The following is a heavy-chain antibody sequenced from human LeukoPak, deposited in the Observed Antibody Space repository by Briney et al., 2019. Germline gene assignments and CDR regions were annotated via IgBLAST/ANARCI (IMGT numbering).Heavy chain of an antibody. J-gene: IGHJ4*02. V-gene: IGHV3-74*01. CDR1: GFTFSSYW. CDR2: INSDGSST. Sequence: PGGSLRLSCAASGFTFSSYWMHWVRRALGKGLVGVSRINSDGSSTSYADSVKGRFTIPRDNAKNTVYLQMNSLRAEDTAVYYCARDLPDYWGQGTLVTVSS. CDR3: ARDLPDY.